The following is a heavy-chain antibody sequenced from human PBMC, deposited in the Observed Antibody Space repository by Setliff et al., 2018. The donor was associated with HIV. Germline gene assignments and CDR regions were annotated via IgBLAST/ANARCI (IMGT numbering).Heavy chain of an antibody. D-gene: IGHD6-19*01. CDR1: GGTFSSYA. V-gene: IGHV1-18*01. CDR3: ARYGSGWPLWYFDL. J-gene: IGHJ2*01. Sequence: ASVKVSCKASGGTFSSYAISWVRQAPGQGLEWMGWISAYNGNTNYAQKLQGRVTMTTDTSTSTAYMELRSLRSDDTAVYYCARYGSGWPLWYFDLWGRGTLVTVSS. CDR2: ISAYNGNT.